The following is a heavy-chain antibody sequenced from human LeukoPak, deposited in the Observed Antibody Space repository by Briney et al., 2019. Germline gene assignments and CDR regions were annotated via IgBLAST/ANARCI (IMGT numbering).Heavy chain of an antibody. Sequence: GGSLRHSCAASGFTFSSYAMSWVRPAPGKGLEWVSAISGSGGSTYYADSVKGRFTISRDNSKNTLYLQMNSLRAEDTAVYYCAKRSPWTTVVTPGYYFDYWGQGTLVTVSS. D-gene: IGHD4-23*01. CDR2: ISGSGGST. CDR1: GFTFSSYA. CDR3: AKRSPWTTVVTPGYYFDY. V-gene: IGHV3-23*01. J-gene: IGHJ4*02.